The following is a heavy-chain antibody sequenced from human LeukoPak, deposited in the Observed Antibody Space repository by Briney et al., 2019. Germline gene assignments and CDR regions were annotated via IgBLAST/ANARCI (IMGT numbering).Heavy chain of an antibody. Sequence: SETLSLTCAVYGGSFSSYYWSWIRQPPGKGLEWIGEINHSGNTNSNPSLKSRVTMSVDTSKNQFSLKLSSLTAADTAMYYCARREPHGDYGGKIRYYYYMDVWGKGTTITISS. CDR3: ARREPHGDYGGKIRYYYYMDV. V-gene: IGHV4-34*01. J-gene: IGHJ6*03. CDR2: INHSGNT. D-gene: IGHD4-23*01. CDR1: GGSFSSYY.